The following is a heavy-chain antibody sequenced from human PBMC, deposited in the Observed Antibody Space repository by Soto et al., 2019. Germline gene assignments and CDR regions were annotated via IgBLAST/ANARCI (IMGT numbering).Heavy chain of an antibody. Sequence: KQSQTLSLTCAISGDSVSSNSAAWNWIRQSPSRGLEWLGRTYYRSKWYNDYAVSVKSRITINPDTSKNQFSLQLNSVTPEDTAVYYCARETLYNWNHGNWFDPWGQGTLVTVSS. D-gene: IGHD1-20*01. CDR2: TYYRSKWYN. CDR1: GDSVSSNSAA. J-gene: IGHJ5*02. V-gene: IGHV6-1*01. CDR3: ARETLYNWNHGNWFDP.